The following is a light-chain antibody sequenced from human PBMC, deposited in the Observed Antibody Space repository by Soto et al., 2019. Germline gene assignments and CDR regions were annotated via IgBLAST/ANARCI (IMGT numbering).Light chain of an antibody. Sequence: QSALTQPRSLSESPGESVTISCTGTSSDIGGYNYVSWYQQHPGKAPKLMIYDVSKRPSGVPDRFSGSKSGNSASLTISGRQAVDEAVYYCCSYAGSSYVFGTGTKVTVL. CDR1: SSDIGGYNY. V-gene: IGLV2-11*01. CDR2: DVS. CDR3: CSYAGSSYV. J-gene: IGLJ1*01.